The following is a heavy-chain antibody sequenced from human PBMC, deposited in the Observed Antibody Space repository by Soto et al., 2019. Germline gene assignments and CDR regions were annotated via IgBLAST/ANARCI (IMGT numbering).Heavy chain of an antibody. J-gene: IGHJ4*02. V-gene: IGHV3-23*01. CDR2: ISFGGGNT. CDR1: GFIFSDYA. CDR3: AKDGYCNGGSCYLYYLDS. D-gene: IGHD2-15*01. Sequence: GGSLRLSCVGSGFIFSDYAMTWVRQAPGKGLEWVATISFGGGNTYHADSLEGRFTISRDNSKNTLFLQMYDLRAEDTALYYCAKDGYCNGGSCYLYYLDSWGLGTPVTVSS.